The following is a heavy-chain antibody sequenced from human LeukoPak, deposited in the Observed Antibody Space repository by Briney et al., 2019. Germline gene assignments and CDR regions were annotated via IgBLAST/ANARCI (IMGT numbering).Heavy chain of an antibody. V-gene: IGHV4-61*08. CDR3: ARTQSQSGSYRYYFGY. J-gene: IGHJ4*02. CDR1: GGSVGSAGYY. CDR2: IHYIRNT. D-gene: IGHD1-26*01. Sequence: SETLSLTCTVSGGSVGSAGYYWSWIRQPPGGGLGWIGYIHYIRNTNYNPSLKSRVTMSLDPSKNQFSLKLNSVTAADTAVYYCARTQSQSGSYRYYFGYWGQGTLVTVSS.